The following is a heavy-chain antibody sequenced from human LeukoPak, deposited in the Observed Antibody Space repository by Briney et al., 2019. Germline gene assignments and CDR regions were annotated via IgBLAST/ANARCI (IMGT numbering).Heavy chain of an antibody. CDR2: ISSRSSSI. Sequence: GSLRLSCAASGFPFSVYSINWVRQAPGKGLEWVSFISSRSSSIYYADSVKGRFTISRDNAKKSLYLQMNSLRDEDTAVYYCARVGYDILTGFHYWGQGTLVTVSS. V-gene: IGHV3-48*02. D-gene: IGHD3-9*01. CDR1: GFPFSVYS. CDR3: ARVGYDILTGFHY. J-gene: IGHJ4*02.